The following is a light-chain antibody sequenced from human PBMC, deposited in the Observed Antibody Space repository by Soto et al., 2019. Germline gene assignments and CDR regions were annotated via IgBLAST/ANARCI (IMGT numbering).Light chain of an antibody. V-gene: IGKV3-15*01. CDR1: QSINSN. J-gene: IGKJ1*01. Sequence: ETVMTQSPATLSVSPGERATLSCTASQSINSNLAWYQQRPGQAPRLLIYGASTRATGIPARFSGSGSGTEFTLTISSLQSEDFAVYYCQQYNNWWTFGQGTKVE. CDR2: GAS. CDR3: QQYNNWWT.